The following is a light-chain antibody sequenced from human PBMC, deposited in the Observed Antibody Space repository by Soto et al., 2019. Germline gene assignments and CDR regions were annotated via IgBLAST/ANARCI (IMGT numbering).Light chain of an antibody. CDR3: QQYDSWPPLT. CDR1: QSVSSK. V-gene: IGKV3-15*01. J-gene: IGKJ4*01. Sequence: EILMTQSQATLSLSPGERATLSCRASQSVSSKLAWYQQRRGQAPRLLIYGASSRATGIPARFSGSGSGTEFTLTISSLQSEDFAVYYCQQYDSWPPLTFGGGTKVEIK. CDR2: GAS.